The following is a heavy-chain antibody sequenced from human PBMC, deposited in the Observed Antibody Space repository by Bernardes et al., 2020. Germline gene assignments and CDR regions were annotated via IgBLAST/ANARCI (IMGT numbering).Heavy chain of an antibody. CDR2: IYYSGST. Sequence: SETLSLTCTVSGGSISSGDYYWSWLRQPPGKGLEWIGYIYYSGSTYYNPSLKSRVTISVDTSKNQFSLKLSSGTAADTAVYYCARETCGGDCYSGGGWFDPWGQGTLVTVSS. CDR1: GGSISSGDYY. J-gene: IGHJ5*02. CDR3: ARETCGGDCYSGGGWFDP. D-gene: IGHD2-21*02. V-gene: IGHV4-30-4*01.